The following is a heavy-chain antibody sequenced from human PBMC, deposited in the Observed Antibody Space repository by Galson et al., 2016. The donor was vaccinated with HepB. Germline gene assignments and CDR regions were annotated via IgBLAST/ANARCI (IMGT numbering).Heavy chain of an antibody. CDR1: GFTFSNYN. CDR2: ISSGSTTI. D-gene: IGHD3-22*01. V-gene: IGHV3-48*02. CDR3: DRASPTYYYDL. Sequence: SLRLSCAASGFTFSNYNMDWVRQAPGRGLEWLSYISSGSTTILYADSAKGRVTISRDDAKNSLYLQMNSLRDEDTAVYYCDRASPTYYYDLWGQGTLVAVSS. J-gene: IGHJ4*02.